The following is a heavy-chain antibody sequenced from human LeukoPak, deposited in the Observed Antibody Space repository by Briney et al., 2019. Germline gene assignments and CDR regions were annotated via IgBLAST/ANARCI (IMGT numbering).Heavy chain of an antibody. J-gene: IGHJ4*02. Sequence: ASVKVSCKASGYTFTGYYIHWVRQAPGQGLEWMGWINPHSGSTNYAQKFQGGVTMTRDTSITTAYMELSSLRSDDTAVYYCARDVGEYCSSTNCYASHYWGQGTLVTVSS. D-gene: IGHD2-2*01. V-gene: IGHV1-2*02. CDR1: GYTFTGYY. CDR2: INPHSGST. CDR3: ARDVGEYCSSTNCYASHY.